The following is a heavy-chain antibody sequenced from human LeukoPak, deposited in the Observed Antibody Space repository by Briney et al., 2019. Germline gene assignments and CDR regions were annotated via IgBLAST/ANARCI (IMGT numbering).Heavy chain of an antibody. CDR3: AKGSMVRGYRIYYYYYMDV. Sequence: PGGSLRLSCAASGFTFSTYGMSWVRQAPGKGLEWVSGISGSGGSTYYADSVKGRFTISRDNSKNTLYLQMNSLRAEDTAVYYCAKGSMVRGYRIYYYYYMDVWGKGTTVTISS. J-gene: IGHJ6*03. CDR1: GFTFSTYG. CDR2: ISGSGGST. V-gene: IGHV3-23*01. D-gene: IGHD3-10*01.